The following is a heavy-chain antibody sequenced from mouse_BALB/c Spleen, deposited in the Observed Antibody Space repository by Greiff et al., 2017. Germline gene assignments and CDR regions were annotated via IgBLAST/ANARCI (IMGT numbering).Heavy chain of an antibody. J-gene: IGHJ2*01. Sequence: VQLQQSGPELVKPGASVKMSCKASGYTFTSYVMHWVKQKPGQGLEWIGYINPYNDGTKYNEKFKGKATLTSDKSSSTAYMELSSLTSEDSAVYYCARFDYYGSSFYYFDYWGQGTTLTVSS. CDR3: ARFDYYGSSFYYFDY. CDR2: INPYNDGT. CDR1: GYTFTSYV. D-gene: IGHD1-1*01. V-gene: IGHV1-14*01.